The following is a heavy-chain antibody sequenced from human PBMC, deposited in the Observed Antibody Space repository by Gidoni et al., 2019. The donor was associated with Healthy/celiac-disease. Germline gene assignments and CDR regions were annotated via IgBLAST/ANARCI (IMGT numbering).Heavy chain of an antibody. J-gene: IGHJ5*02. CDR2: INAGNGNP. CDR1: GYTFTSYA. V-gene: IGHV1-3*01. Sequence: QVQLVQSGAAGRKPGASVKVSCKASGYTFTSYAMHWVRQAPGQRLEWMGWINAGNGNPKYSQRFQGRVTITRDTSASTAYMELSSLRSEDTAVYYCARGPLWFGELFGQTNWFDPWGQGTLVTVSS. CDR3: ARGPLWFGELFGQTNWFDP. D-gene: IGHD3-10*01.